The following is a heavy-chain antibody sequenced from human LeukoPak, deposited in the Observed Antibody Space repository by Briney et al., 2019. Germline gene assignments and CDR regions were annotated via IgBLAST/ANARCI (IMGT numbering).Heavy chain of an antibody. CDR1: GGSISGSNYY. D-gene: IGHD6-6*01. Sequence: PSETLSLTCTVSGGSISGSNYYWGWVRQSPEKGLEWIGSIIYRGTTHYDPSLKSRVTISVDTSKNQFSLKLSSVTAADTAVYYCAREYSSSSDYFDYWGQGTLVTVSS. CDR3: AREYSSSSDYFDY. J-gene: IGHJ4*02. V-gene: IGHV4-39*07. CDR2: IIYRGTT.